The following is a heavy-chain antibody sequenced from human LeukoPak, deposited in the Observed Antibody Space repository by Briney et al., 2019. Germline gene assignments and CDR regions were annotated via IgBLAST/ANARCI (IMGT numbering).Heavy chain of an antibody. V-gene: IGHV1-2*02. D-gene: IGHD6-13*01. J-gene: IGHJ4*02. CDR2: INPNSGGT. CDR3: ARKISKGIAAAGGFDY. CDR1: GYTFTGYY. Sequence: GASVKVSCKASGYTFTGYYMHWVRQAPGQGLEWMGWINPNSGGTNYAQKFQGRVTMTRDTSISTAYMELSRLRSDDTAVYYCARKISKGIAAAGGFDYWGQGTLVTVSS.